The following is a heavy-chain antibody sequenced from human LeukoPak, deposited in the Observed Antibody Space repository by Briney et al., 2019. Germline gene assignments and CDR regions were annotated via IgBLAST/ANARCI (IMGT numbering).Heavy chain of an antibody. D-gene: IGHD6-13*01. Sequence: GESLKISCKGSGYSFSSYWIGWVRQMPGKGLEWMGIIYPGDSDTRYSPSFQGHVTISADKSISTAYLQWRSLKASDTAMYYCARRPHSSSWRFDYWGQGTLVTVSS. J-gene: IGHJ4*02. CDR2: IYPGDSDT. CDR3: ARRPHSSSWRFDY. V-gene: IGHV5-51*01. CDR1: GYSFSSYW.